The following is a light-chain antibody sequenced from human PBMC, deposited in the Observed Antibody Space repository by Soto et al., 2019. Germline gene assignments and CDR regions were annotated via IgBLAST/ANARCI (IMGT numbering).Light chain of an antibody. Sequence: EIVLTQSPVTLSLSPGERATLSCRASQSVSSYLAWYQQKPGQAPRLLIYDASNRPTGIPDRFSGSGSGTDFTLTISRLEPEDFAVYYCQQYGSSGTFGQGTKVDIK. CDR3: QQYGSSGT. CDR1: QSVSSY. J-gene: IGKJ1*01. CDR2: DAS. V-gene: IGKV3-20*01.